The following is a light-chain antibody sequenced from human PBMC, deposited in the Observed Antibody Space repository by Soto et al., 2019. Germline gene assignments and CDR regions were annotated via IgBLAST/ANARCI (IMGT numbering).Light chain of an antibody. Sequence: DIQMTQSPSSLSASVGDRVTITCRASQSISSYLNWYKQTPGKAPKIMIYAASSLQSGVPSRFSGSGSGTDFTLTISSLKPEDFATYYCQQSYSTPPTFGQGTKVDIK. CDR1: QSISSY. V-gene: IGKV1-39*01. CDR2: AAS. J-gene: IGKJ1*01. CDR3: QQSYSTPPT.